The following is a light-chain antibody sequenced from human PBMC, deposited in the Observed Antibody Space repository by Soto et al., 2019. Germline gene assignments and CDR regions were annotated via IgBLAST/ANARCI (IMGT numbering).Light chain of an antibody. V-gene: IGLV2-11*01. CDR3: CSYAGSYPRYLV. J-gene: IGLJ2*01. CDR1: SSDVGGYNY. CDR2: DVS. Sequence: QSALTQPRSVSGSPGQSVTISCTGTSSDVGGYNYVSWYQQHPGKAPKLMIYDVSKRPSGVPDRFSGSKSGNTASLTISGLQEEDDADYYCCSYAGSYPRYLVFGGGTKLTVL.